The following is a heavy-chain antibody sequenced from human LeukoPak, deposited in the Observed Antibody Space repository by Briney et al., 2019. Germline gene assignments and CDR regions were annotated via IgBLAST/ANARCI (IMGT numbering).Heavy chain of an antibody. V-gene: IGHV1-24*01. CDR3: ATRVYDYVWGSSLDAFDI. J-gene: IGHJ3*02. CDR1: GYTLTELS. CDR2: FDPEDGET. D-gene: IGHD3-16*01. Sequence: ASVKVSCKVSGYTLTELSMHWVRQAPGKGLEWMGGFDPEDGETIYAQKFQGRVTMTEDTSTDTAYMELSSLRSEDTAVYYCATRVYDYVWGSSLDAFDIWGQGTMVTVSS.